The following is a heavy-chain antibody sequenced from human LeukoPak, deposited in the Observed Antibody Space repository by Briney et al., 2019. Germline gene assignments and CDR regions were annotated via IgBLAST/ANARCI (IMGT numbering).Heavy chain of an antibody. CDR1: GGSISSSSYY. CDR3: ARVPLNYYYFDY. J-gene: IGHJ4*02. D-gene: IGHD1-7*01. Sequence: SETLSLTCTVSGGSISSSSYYWGWIRQPPGKGLEWIGRIYTSGSTNYNPSLKSRVTMSVDTSKNQFSLKLSSVTAADTAVYYCARVPLNYYYFDYWGQGTLVTVSS. V-gene: IGHV4-39*07. CDR2: IYTSGST.